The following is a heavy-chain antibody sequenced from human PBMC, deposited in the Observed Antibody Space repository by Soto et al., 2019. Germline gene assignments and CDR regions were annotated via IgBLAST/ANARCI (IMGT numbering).Heavy chain of an antibody. CDR2: INAANGDT. CDR3: ARELGRRTTGYCSSTSCYTVLAFDI. Sequence: ASVKVSCKASGYTFTSYGIHWVRQAPGQRLEWMGWINAANGDTKYSPKFQGRVTITRDTSASTAYMELSSLRSEDTAVYYCARELGRRTTGYCSSTSCYTVLAFDIWGQGTMVTVSS. V-gene: IGHV1-3*01. J-gene: IGHJ3*02. CDR1: GYTFTSYG. D-gene: IGHD2-2*02.